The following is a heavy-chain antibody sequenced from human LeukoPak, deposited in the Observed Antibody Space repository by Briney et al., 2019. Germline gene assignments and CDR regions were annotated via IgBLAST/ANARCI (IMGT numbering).Heavy chain of an antibody. V-gene: IGHV4-59*01. CDR2: IYYSGST. CDR3: ARGPRYDFWSGYPTYYYYYYGMDV. CDR1: GGSISSYY. J-gene: IGHJ6*02. D-gene: IGHD3-3*01. Sequence: SETLSLTCTVSGGSISSYYWSWIRQPPGKGLEWIGYIYYSGSTNYNPSLKSRVTISVDTSKNQFSLKLSSVTAADTAVYYCARGPRYDFWSGYPTYYYYYYGMDVWGQGTTVTVSS.